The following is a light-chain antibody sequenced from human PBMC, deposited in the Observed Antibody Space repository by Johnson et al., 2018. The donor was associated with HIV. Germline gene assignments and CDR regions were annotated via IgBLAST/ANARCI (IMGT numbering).Light chain of an antibody. CDR1: SSNIGNNY. CDR3: GKWIPTVTV. V-gene: IGLV1-51*01. CDR2: END. J-gene: IGLJ1*01. Sequence: QSVLTLPPSVSAAPGQKVTISCSGSSSNIGNNYVSWYQSLPGTAPKLLIYENDKRPSGIPDRFSASKSGTSATLAIPGPQTGDEAAYYCGKWIPTVTVFGSETKVTCL.